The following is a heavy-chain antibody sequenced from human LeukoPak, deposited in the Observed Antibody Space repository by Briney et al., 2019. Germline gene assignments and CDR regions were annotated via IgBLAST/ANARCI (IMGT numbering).Heavy chain of an antibody. CDR1: GGSFSGYY. CDR3: ARGPLYCTNGVCSYYYYGMDV. CDR2: INHSGST. D-gene: IGHD2-8*01. V-gene: IGHV4-34*01. Sequence: SETLSLTCAVYGGSFSGYYWSWIRQPPGKGLEWIGEINHSGSTNYNPSLKSRVTISVDTSKNQFSLKLSSVTAADTAVYYCARGPLYCTNGVCSYYYYGMDVWGQGTTVTVSS. J-gene: IGHJ6*02.